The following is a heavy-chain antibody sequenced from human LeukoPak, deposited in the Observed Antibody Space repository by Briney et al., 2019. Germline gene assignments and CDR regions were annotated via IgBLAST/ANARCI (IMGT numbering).Heavy chain of an antibody. D-gene: IGHD3-22*01. V-gene: IGHV4-61*02. J-gene: IGHJ4*02. Sequence: PSETLSLTCTVSGGSISSGSYYWSWIRQPAGKGLEWIERIYTSGSTNYNPSLKSRVTISVDTSKNQFSLKLSSVTAADTAVYYCARGHYYDSSGYYAVFDYWGQGTLVTVSS. CDR1: GGSISSGSYY. CDR2: IYTSGST. CDR3: ARGHYYDSSGYYAVFDY.